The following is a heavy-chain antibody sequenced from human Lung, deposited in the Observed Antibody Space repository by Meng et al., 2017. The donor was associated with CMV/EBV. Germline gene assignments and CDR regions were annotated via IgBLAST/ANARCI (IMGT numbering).Heavy chain of an antibody. CDR1: GVSISNFY. J-gene: IGHJ4*02. CDR2: VYSSGST. CDR3: ARGRGDDLWSGFYYYFDN. Sequence: GSLRLXCTVSGVSISNFYWGWIRQPPGGGLEWLGNVYSSGSTNYNPSLKSRVTMSVDTSRSQFSLNLTSVTAADTATYFCARGRGDDLWSGFYYYFDNWGQGXLVTFSS. V-gene: IGHV4-59*01. D-gene: IGHD3-3*01.